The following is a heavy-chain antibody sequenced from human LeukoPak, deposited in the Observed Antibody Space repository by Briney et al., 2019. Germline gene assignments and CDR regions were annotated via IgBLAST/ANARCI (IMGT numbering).Heavy chain of an antibody. V-gene: IGHV3-9*01. CDR1: GFTFDDYA. CDR3: AKYTCSSTSCVFGAFDI. CDR2: ISWNSGSI. Sequence: GGSLRLSCAASGFTFDDYAVHWVRQAPGKGLEWVSGISWNSGSIGYADSVKGRFTISRDNAKNSLYLQMNSLRAEDTALYYCAKYTCSSTSCVFGAFDIWGQGTMVTVSS. D-gene: IGHD2-2*01. J-gene: IGHJ3*02.